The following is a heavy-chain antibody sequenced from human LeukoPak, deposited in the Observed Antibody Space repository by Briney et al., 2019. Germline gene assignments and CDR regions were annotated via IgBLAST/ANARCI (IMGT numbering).Heavy chain of an antibody. Sequence: GGSLRLSCEASGFTFSSYGMHWVRQAPGKGPEWVAFIRYDGSNTYYADSVKGRFTISRDNAKNSLYLQMNSLRAEDTAVYYCAREGGWPYYFDYWGQGTLVTVSP. CDR1: GFTFSSYG. D-gene: IGHD6-19*01. J-gene: IGHJ4*02. CDR3: AREGGWPYYFDY. V-gene: IGHV3-30*02. CDR2: IRYDGSNT.